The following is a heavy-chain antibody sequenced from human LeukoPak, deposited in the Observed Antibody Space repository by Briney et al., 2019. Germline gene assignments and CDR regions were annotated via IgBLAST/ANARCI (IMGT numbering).Heavy chain of an antibody. CDR2: ITGSGATT. Sequence: GGSLRLSCAASGFTFSTFGMSWVRRAPGKGPEWVSGITGSGATTYYADSVKGRFTISRDNSQNTLYLQMNTLRAEDTAVYYCAKVVSGFQFDCWGQGTLVTVSS. V-gene: IGHV3-23*01. CDR1: GFTFSTFG. J-gene: IGHJ4*02. D-gene: IGHD1-26*01. CDR3: AKVVSGFQFDC.